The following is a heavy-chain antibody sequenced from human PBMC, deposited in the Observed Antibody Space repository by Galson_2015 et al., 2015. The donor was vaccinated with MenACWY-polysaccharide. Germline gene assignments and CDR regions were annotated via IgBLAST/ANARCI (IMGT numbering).Heavy chain of an antibody. CDR3: AKCPSDTSGWYGAKSDY. D-gene: IGHD6-19*01. V-gene: IGHV3-23*05. CDR1: GFTFSSFV. J-gene: IGHJ4*02. Sequence: SLRLSCAASGFTFSSFVMSWVRQAPGKGLEWVSAITSTADSTYYVDSVKGRFTVSRDNSKNTLYLEMNTLRVEDTAVYYCAKCPSDTSGWYGAKSDYWGRGTLVTVSS. CDR2: ITSTADST.